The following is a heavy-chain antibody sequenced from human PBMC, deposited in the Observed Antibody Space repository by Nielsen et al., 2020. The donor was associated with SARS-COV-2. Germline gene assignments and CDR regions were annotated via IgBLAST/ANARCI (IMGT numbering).Heavy chain of an antibody. V-gene: IGHV3-13*01. Sequence: GESLKISCAASGFTFDDYAMHWVRQAPGKGLEWVSVIYSGGSTYYADSVKGRFTISRENAKNSLYLQMNSLRAGDTAVYYCARDYYYDSSGPTDDAFDIWGQGTMVTVSS. CDR2: IYSGGST. J-gene: IGHJ3*02. CDR3: ARDYYYDSSGPTDDAFDI. CDR1: GFTFDDYA. D-gene: IGHD3-22*01.